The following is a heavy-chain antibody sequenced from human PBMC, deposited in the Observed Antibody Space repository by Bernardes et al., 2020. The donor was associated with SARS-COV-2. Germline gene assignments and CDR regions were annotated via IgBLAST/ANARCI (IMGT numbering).Heavy chain of an antibody. CDR3: ARDQSNYDFWSGYYPEDYYGMDA. CDR1: GFTFRSYW. Sequence: VWSLRLSCAASGFTFRSYWMSWVRQAPGKGLEWVANIKQDGSEKYYVDSVKGRFTISRDNAKNSLYLQMNSLRAEDTAVYYCARDQSNYDFWSGYYPEDYYGMDAWGQGTTVTVSS. CDR2: IKQDGSEK. D-gene: IGHD3-3*01. V-gene: IGHV3-7*05. J-gene: IGHJ6*02.